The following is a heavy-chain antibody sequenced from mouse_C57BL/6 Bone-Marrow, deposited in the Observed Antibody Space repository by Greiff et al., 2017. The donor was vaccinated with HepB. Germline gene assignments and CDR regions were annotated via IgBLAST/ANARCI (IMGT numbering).Heavy chain of an antibody. CDR3: AREGLLPDWYFDV. D-gene: IGHD2-3*01. V-gene: IGHV15-2*01. CDR2: IPTSIDRT. CDR1: DSEVFPIAY. J-gene: IGHJ1*03. Sequence: QVQLQQSGSELRSPGSSVKLSCKDFDSEVFPIAYMCWVRQKSGHGFEWIDGIPTSIDRTIYGEKFEDKATLDADTLSNTAYLELNSLTSEDSAIYYCAREGLLPDWYFDVWGTGTTVTVSS.